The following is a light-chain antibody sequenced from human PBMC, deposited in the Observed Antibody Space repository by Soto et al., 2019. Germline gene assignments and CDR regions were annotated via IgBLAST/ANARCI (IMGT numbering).Light chain of an antibody. CDR1: EPIDRY. J-gene: IGKJ3*01. CDR3: QRTYNAPFT. V-gene: IGKV1-39*01. Sequence: DIQMIQSPSSVSALIGDRVTITCRASEPIDRYLSWYQQRPGKAPRVLIIAASDLQSGVPSRFSGSGSGTDFTLTISSLQPAEFRTDYGQRTYNAPFTLGPGTKV. CDR2: AAS.